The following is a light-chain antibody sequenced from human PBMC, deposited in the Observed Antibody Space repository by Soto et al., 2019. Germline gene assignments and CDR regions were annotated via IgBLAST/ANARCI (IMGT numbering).Light chain of an antibody. CDR2: KNN. Sequence: QSVLTQPPSASGTPGQRVTISCSGSSSSIGTNYVYWYQQLPGTAPKLLIYKNNQRPSGVPDRFSGSKSGTSASLAISGLRSADEADYHCASWDDSLSGYVFGTGTKLTVL. J-gene: IGLJ1*01. V-gene: IGLV1-47*01. CDR3: ASWDDSLSGYV. CDR1: SSSIGTNY.